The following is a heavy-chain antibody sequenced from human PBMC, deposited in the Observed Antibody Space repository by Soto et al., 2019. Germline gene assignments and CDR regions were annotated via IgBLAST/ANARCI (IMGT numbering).Heavy chain of an antibody. CDR2: IDWDDDK. CDR1: GFSLSTSGMC. Sequence: SGPTLVNPTQTLTLTCTFSGFSLSTSGMCVSWIRQPPGKALEWLARIDWDDDKHYSTSLKTRLTISKDTSNNQVTLTMTNMDPADTATYYCARTVKRYCSNGVCYLFDPWGQGTLVTVSS. V-gene: IGHV2-70*11. D-gene: IGHD2-8*01. J-gene: IGHJ5*02. CDR3: ARTVKRYCSNGVCYLFDP.